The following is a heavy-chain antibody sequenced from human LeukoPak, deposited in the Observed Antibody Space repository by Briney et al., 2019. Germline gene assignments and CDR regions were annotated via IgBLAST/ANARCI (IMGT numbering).Heavy chain of an antibody. Sequence: GASVKVSCTASGGTFSSYAISWVRQAPGQGLEWMGGIIPIFGTANYAQKFQGRVTITADESTSTAYMELSSLRSEDTAVYYCAAGYCTNGVCYPLYYYYGMDVWGQGTTVTVSS. J-gene: IGHJ6*02. D-gene: IGHD2-8*01. CDR3: AAGYCTNGVCYPLYYYYGMDV. CDR2: IIPIFGTA. V-gene: IGHV1-69*01. CDR1: GGTFSSYA.